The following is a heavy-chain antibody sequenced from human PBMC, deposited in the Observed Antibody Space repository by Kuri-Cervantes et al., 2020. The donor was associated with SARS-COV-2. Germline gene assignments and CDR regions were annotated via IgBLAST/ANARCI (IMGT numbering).Heavy chain of an antibody. CDR2: ISSSSSYI. D-gene: IGHD5-18*01. V-gene: IGHV3-21*01. J-gene: IGHJ4*02. CDR1: GFTFSSYS. CDR3: ARDRAGGYGSGYQYYFDS. Sequence: LSLTCAASGFTFSSYSMNWVRQAPGKGLEWVSSISSSSSYIYYADSVKGRFTISRDNAKNSLYLQMDSLRAEDTAVYYCARDRAGGYGSGYQYYFDSWGQGILVTVSS.